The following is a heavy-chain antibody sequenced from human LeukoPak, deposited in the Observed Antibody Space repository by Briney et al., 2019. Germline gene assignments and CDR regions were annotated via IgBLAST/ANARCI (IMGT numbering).Heavy chain of an antibody. J-gene: IGHJ5*01. V-gene: IGHV3-21*01. CDR2: ISSSSSYI. D-gene: IGHD6-13*01. CDR1: GFTFSSYE. Sequence: GGSLRLSCAASGFTFSSYEMNWVRQAPGKGLEWVSSISSSSSYIYYADSVKGRFTISRDNAKNSLYLQMNSLRAEDTAVYYCASAWGYSSSWFDYWGQGTLVTVSS. CDR3: ASAWGYSSSWFDY.